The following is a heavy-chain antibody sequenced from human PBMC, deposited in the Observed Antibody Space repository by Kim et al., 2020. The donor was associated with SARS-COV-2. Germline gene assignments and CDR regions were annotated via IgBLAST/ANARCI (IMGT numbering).Heavy chain of an antibody. D-gene: IGHD6-6*01. V-gene: IGHV1-46*01. Sequence: ASVKVSCKASGYTFTSYYMHWVRQAPGQGLEWMGIINPSGGSTSYAQKFQGRVTMTRDTSTSTVYMELSSLRSEDTAVYYCARDFHMGAQVLEYSSSSSRSFDPWGQGTLGTVSS. CDR1: GYTFTSYY. CDR2: INPSGGST. CDR3: ARDFHMGAQVLEYSSSSSRSFDP. J-gene: IGHJ5*02.